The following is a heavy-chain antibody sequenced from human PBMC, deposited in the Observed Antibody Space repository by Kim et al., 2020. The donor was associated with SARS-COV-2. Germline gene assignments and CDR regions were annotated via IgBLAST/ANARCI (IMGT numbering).Heavy chain of an antibody. CDR3: ARISNYYDSSGYDY. D-gene: IGHD3-22*01. V-gene: IGHV2-70*01. J-gene: IGHJ4*02. Sequence: STSLKTRLTISKDTSKNQVVLTMTNMDPVDTATYYCARISNYYDSSGYDYWGQGTLVTVSS.